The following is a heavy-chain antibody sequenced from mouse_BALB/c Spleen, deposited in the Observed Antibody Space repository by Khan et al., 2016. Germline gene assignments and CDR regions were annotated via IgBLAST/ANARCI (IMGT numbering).Heavy chain of an antibody. V-gene: IGHV1-69*02. D-gene: IGHD2-4*01. CDR2: IFPSDSYT. Sequence: QVQLQQSGPELVKPGASVKMSCKATGYTFTSYWINWMKQRPGQGLEWIGNIFPSDSYTNYNQKFKDKATLTVDKSSSTAYMQLSSPTSEDSAIYYSTRGGSTMIRGFAYWGQGTLVTVSA. CDR3: TRGGSTMIRGFAY. CDR1: GYTFTSYW. J-gene: IGHJ3*01.